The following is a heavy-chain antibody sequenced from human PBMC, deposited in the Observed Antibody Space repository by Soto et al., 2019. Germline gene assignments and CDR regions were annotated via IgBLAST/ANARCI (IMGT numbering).Heavy chain of an antibody. CDR3: ARTGYGSGRTWFDP. Sequence: QLQLQESGPGLVKPSETLSLTCTISGDSISNSNYYWGWIRQPPGKGLEWIGSIYYSWSTYYNPSLKSRVTISVDTSRNQFSLKLRSVTAGDTAVYHCARTGYGSGRTWFDPWGQGTLVTVSS. CDR2: IYYSWST. V-gene: IGHV4-39*01. CDR1: GDSISNSNYY. D-gene: IGHD3-10*01. J-gene: IGHJ5*02.